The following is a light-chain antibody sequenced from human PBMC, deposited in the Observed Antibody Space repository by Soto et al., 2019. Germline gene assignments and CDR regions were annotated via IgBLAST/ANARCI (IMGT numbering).Light chain of an antibody. J-gene: IGLJ1*01. CDR1: SSNIGAGYD. Sequence: QSVLTQPPSVTWAPGQRVSISCTGSSSNIGAGYDVHWYQQLPGTAPKLLIYGNSNRPSGVPDRFSGSKSGPSASMAITGLQAEDEAEQYCQSEDTSVSVFNGLGTATKGTVL. CDR2: GNS. V-gene: IGLV1-40*01. CDR3: QSEDTSVSVFNG.